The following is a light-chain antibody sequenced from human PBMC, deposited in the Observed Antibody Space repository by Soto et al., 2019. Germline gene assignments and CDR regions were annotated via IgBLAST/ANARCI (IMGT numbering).Light chain of an antibody. CDR2: KAS. CDR3: QYYDSYSWT. J-gene: IGKJ1*01. Sequence: DIQMTQSPSTLSASVGDRVTITCRASQSISDWLAWYQQKPGKAPKFLIYKASNLESGVPSRFSGSGSGTEFTLTISSVQPDYFATYYCQYYDSYSWTFGQGNKVEIK. CDR1: QSISDW. V-gene: IGKV1-5*03.